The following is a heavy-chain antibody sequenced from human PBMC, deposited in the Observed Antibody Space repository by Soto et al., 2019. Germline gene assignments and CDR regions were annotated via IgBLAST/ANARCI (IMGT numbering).Heavy chain of an antibody. V-gene: IGHV3-48*03. D-gene: IGHD3-16*01. CDR3: ARESFSASPNFFDY. CDR1: GFSFTNYE. J-gene: IGHJ4*02. Sequence: GGSLRLSCAVSGFSFTNYEMNWVRQAPGKGLEWIAYIGLSGDTIYYADSVKGRFTISRDHAKNSLGLQMNSLRADDTALYYCARESFSASPNFFDYWGRGTQVTVSS. CDR2: IGLSGDTI.